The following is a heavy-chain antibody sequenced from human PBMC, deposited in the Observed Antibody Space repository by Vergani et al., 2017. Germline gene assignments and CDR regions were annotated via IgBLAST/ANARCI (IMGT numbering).Heavy chain of an antibody. CDR2: IDHTGRP. D-gene: IGHD4-11*01. CDR3: ARVNTETNGHLYYYYYMDV. J-gene: IGHJ6*03. Sequence: QVQLQQWGGGLLKPSETLSLTCVVNGGSFTSYHWTWIRQSPGEGLEWVGDIDHTGRPDYNPSLKSRSTMLVDKSRNQFSLTLISVTATDTAIYFCARVNTETNGHLYYYYYMDVWGQGTAVTVSS. CDR1: GGSFTSYH. V-gene: IGHV4-34*01.